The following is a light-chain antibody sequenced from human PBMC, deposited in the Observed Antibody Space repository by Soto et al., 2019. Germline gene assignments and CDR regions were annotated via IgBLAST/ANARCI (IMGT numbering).Light chain of an antibody. J-gene: IGKJ3*01. CDR3: QQSHITPFT. Sequence: DIQMTQSPSSLSASVRDRVTITCRASQTITNYLNWYQHKPGKAPQLLIYAASSLQSGVPSRFSGSGSGTDFTLTISSLQPEDFATYFCQQSHITPFTFGPGTKVDIK. V-gene: IGKV1-39*01. CDR2: AAS. CDR1: QTITNY.